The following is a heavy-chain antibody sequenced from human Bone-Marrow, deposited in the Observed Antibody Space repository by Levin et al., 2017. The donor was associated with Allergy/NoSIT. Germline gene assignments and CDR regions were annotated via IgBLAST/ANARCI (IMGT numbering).Heavy chain of an antibody. Sequence: GASVKVSCKASGYSFTAFYIHWVRQAPGQGPEWMGRINPNSGDTDYAQKFQGRVIMTRDTSISTAYLELSRLISDDTATFYCVRRDRSNVVLAPGTKPLYAFDLWGPGTVVTVSS. V-gene: IGHV1-2*06. D-gene: IGHD3-22*01. CDR1: GYSFTAFY. CDR2: INPNSGDT. CDR3: VRRDRSNVVLAPGTKPLYAFDL. J-gene: IGHJ3*01.